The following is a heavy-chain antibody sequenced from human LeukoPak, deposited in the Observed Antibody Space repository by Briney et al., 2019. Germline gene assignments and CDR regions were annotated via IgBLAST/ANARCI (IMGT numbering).Heavy chain of an antibody. CDR1: DVSLSTGYYY. D-gene: IGHD6-13*01. CDR3: ARESYSRYYYFDY. Sequence: SETLSLTCTVSDVSLSTGYYYWNWIRQPPGKGLEWIGYISYSGSTYYNPSLKSRVAISVDTSKNHFSLKLTFLTAADTAVYYCARESYSRYYYFDYWGQGTLVTVSS. CDR2: ISYSGST. J-gene: IGHJ4*02. V-gene: IGHV4-30-4*01.